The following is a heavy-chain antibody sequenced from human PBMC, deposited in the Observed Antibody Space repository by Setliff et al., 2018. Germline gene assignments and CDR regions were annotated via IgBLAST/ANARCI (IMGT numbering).Heavy chain of an antibody. CDR2: INHSGST. CDR1: GGSFSTYY. CDR3: AKGRVGATIGGSFGY. J-gene: IGHJ4*02. V-gene: IGHV4-34*01. D-gene: IGHD1-26*01. Sequence: PSETLSLTCAVYGGSFSTYYWIWIRQPPGKGLEWIGEINHSGSTNYNPSLKSRVTISVDTSKNQFSLKLSSVTAADTAVYYCAKGRVGATIGGSFGYWGQGTLVTVSS.